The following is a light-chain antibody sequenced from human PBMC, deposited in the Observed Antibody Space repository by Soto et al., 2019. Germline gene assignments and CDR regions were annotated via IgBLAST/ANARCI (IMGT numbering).Light chain of an antibody. J-gene: IGLJ3*02. CDR3: QSYDATLSGWV. Sequence: QSVLTQPPSMSGAPGQRITISCTGNSSNIGAGHDVHWYQQRPGTAPRLLIYGNTNRRSGVPERFAASNSGTSASLAITGLQGDDEADYYCQSYDATLSGWVFGGGSKVTVL. CDR2: GNT. V-gene: IGLV1-40*01. CDR1: SSNIGAGHD.